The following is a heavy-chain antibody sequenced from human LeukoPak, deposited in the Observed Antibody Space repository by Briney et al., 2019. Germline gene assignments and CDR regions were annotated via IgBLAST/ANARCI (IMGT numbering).Heavy chain of an antibody. D-gene: IGHD2-15*01. CDR1: GYSISSGYY. CDR3: ARDDVGYCSGGSCQGFDY. CDR2: IYHSGST. V-gene: IGHV4-38-2*02. Sequence: PSETLSLTCAVSGYSISSGYYWGWIRQPPGKGLEWIGSIYHSGSTYYNPSLKSRVTISVDTSKNQFSLKLSSVTAADTAVYYCARDDVGYCSGGSCQGFDYWGQGTLLTVSS. J-gene: IGHJ4*02.